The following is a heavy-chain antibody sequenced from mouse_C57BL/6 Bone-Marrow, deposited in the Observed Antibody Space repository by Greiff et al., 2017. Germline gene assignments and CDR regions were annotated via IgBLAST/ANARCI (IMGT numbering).Heavy chain of an antibody. J-gene: IGHJ1*03. CDR2: IYPRSGNT. CDR3: ARPTIVDWYFDV. Sequence: VKLVESGAELARPGASVKLSCKASGYTFTSYGISWVKQRTGQGLEWIGEIYPRSGNTYYNEKFKGKATLTADKSSSTAYMELRSLTSEDSAVYFCARPTIVDWYFDVWGTGTTVTVSS. CDR1: GYTFTSYG. V-gene: IGHV1-81*01. D-gene: IGHD2-12*01.